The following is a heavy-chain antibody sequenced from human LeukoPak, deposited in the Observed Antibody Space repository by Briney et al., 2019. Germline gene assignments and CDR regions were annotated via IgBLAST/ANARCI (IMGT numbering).Heavy chain of an antibody. V-gene: IGHV3-23*01. D-gene: IGHD3-10*02. CDR3: AELGITMIGGV. J-gene: IGHJ6*04. CDR2: ISGGGDST. Sequence: ETLSLTCIVSGGSISRSSYYWGWIRQPPGKGLEWVSTISGGGDSTYYADSVKGRFTISRDNSKNTLYLQMNSLRAEDTAVYYCAELGITMIGGVWGKGTTVTISS. CDR1: GGSISRSSYY.